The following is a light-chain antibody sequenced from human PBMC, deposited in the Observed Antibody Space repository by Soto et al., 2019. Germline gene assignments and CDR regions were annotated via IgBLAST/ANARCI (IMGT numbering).Light chain of an antibody. Sequence: DIQMTQSPSTLSASVGDRVTITCRASQSIANWLAWYQQKPGKAPKLLIYDASSLASGVPSRFSGSGSGTEFPLTIISLQSDDFATYYCQQYNTYETFGQGTKLEIK. CDR1: QSIANW. J-gene: IGKJ2*01. CDR2: DAS. CDR3: QQYNTYET. V-gene: IGKV1-5*01.